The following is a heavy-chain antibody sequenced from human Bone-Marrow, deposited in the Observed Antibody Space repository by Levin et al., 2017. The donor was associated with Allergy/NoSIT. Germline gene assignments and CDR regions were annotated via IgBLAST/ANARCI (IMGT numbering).Heavy chain of an antibody. CDR2: INPTGGTT. J-gene: IGHJ6*03. D-gene: IGHD5-18*01. Sequence: VASVKVSCKASGYSFTSYSMHWVRQAPGQGLEWMGIINPTGGTTSYAPKFQGRVTMTRDTSTSTVYMELRSLRSEDTAVYYCARDAWTAMAVNYYYMDVWGKGTTVTVSS. CDR1: GYSFTSYS. CDR3: ARDAWTAMAVNYYYMDV. V-gene: IGHV1-46*01.